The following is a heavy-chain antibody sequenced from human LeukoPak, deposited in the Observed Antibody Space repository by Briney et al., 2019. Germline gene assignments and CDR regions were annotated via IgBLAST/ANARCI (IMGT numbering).Heavy chain of an antibody. J-gene: IGHJ4*02. CDR2: IESKVSNYGT. Sequence: GGPLSLSCAAPGLPFSDSAMHWVRQASGKGLEWVGHIESKVSNYGTEYAPSLRSRFTIYRNDSEDTAYMQVGSLKTEDTAVYYCAGNYNSWTGLNYWGQGTLVTVSS. V-gene: IGHV3-73*01. CDR1: GLPFSDSA. CDR3: AGNYNSWTGLNY. D-gene: IGHD1-1*01.